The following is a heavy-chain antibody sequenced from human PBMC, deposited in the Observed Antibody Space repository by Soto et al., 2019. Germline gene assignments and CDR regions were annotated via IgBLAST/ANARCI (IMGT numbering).Heavy chain of an antibody. CDR1: GFTFIDYT. CDR3: ATTSLQTSTGTQRHLYAFDM. J-gene: IGHJ3*02. Sequence: GGSLRLSCTVSGFTFIDYTMTWVRQAPGTGLEWVSSITATGSNAYYADSVKGRFTVSRDNSKNSLFLQMTALRAEDTAVYYCATTSLQTSTGTQRHLYAFDMWGQGTKVTVSS. CDR2: ITATGSNA. D-gene: IGHD1-1*01. V-gene: IGHV3-23*01.